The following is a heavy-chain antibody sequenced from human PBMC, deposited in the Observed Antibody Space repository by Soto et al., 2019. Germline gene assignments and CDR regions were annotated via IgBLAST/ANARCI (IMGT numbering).Heavy chain of an antibody. CDR1: GYTFTSYG. J-gene: IGHJ5*02. CDR2: ISAYNGNT. Sequence: ASVKVSCKASGYTFTSYGISWVRQAPGQELEWMGWISAYNGNTNYAQKLQGRVTMTTDTSTSTAYMELRSLRSDDTAVYYCARGKRITMVRGVRAGGWFDPWGQGTLVTVSS. D-gene: IGHD3-10*01. V-gene: IGHV1-18*04. CDR3: ARGKRITMVRGVRAGGWFDP.